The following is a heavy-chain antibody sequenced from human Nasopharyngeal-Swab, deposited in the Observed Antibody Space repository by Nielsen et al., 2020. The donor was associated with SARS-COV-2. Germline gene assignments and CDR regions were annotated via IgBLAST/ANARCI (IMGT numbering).Heavy chain of an antibody. CDR3: ARDGENYGDPFDY. D-gene: IGHD4-17*01. CDR1: GDSIRRGDYF. CDR2: VFYTGSA. J-gene: IGHJ4*02. V-gene: IGHV4-30-4*08. Sequence: LRLSCTVSGDSIRRGDYFWSWIRQPPGKGLEWIGYVFYTGSAYYNPSLQSRISISVDTSKSQFSLELRSVTAADTAVYYCARDGENYGDPFDYWGQGILVTVSS.